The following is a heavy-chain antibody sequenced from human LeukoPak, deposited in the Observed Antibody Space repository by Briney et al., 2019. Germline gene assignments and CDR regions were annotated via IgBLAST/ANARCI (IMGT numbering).Heavy chain of an antibody. CDR2: IYYSGST. D-gene: IGHD6-13*01. V-gene: IGHV4-30-4*08. J-gene: IGHJ5*02. CDR1: GGSISSGDYY. Sequence: PSQTLSLTCTVSGGSISSGDYYWSWIRQPPGKGLEWIGYIYYSGSTYYNPSLKSRVTISVDTSKNQFSLKLSSVTAADTAVYYCARFPGDRYSSSYDRNWFDPWGQGTLVTVSS. CDR3: ARFPGDRYSSSYDRNWFDP.